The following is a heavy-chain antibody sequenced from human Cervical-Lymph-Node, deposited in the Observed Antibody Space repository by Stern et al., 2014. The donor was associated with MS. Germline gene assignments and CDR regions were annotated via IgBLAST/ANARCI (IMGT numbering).Heavy chain of an antibody. Sequence: VQLVESGGGVVQPGRSLRLSCTASGFPFNIYAMHWVRQAPGKGPEGVGGIFLVGGKTYYADPFRGRFTISADKTKTTRYLQLNSLRAEDTAVYYCARDGDGEGYNYGYGYYYYYGMDVWGQGTTVTVSS. CDR3: ARDGDGEGYNYGYGYYYYYGMDV. CDR1: GFPFNIYA. J-gene: IGHJ6*02. CDR2: IFLVGGKT. V-gene: IGHV3-30*16. D-gene: IGHD5-18*01.